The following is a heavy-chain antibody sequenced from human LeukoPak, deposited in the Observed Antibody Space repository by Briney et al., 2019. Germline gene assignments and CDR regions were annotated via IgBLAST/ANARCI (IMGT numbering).Heavy chain of an antibody. Sequence: GGSLRLSCAASGFTFSNFGMHWVRQAPGKGLEWVAFILYNGNNKYYAESVKGRITISRDNSKRTVFLQMNSLRVDDTAVYYCAKDQEIKGTTLFYFDFWGQGNQVTVSS. V-gene: IGHV3-30*02. CDR1: GFTFSNFG. CDR2: ILYNGNNK. D-gene: IGHD1-14*01. CDR3: AKDQEIKGTTLFYFDF. J-gene: IGHJ4*02.